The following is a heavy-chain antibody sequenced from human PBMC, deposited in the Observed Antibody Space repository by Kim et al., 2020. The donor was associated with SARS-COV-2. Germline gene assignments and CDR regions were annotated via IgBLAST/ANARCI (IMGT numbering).Heavy chain of an antibody. D-gene: IGHD6-19*01. CDR3: AISSPPGYTSGWYNY. J-gene: IGHJ4*02. Sequence: SETLSLTCTVSGYSISSGYYWGWIRQPPGKGLEWIGSIYHGGSTYYNPSLKSRVTISVDTSKNRFSLKLSHVTAADTAVYYCAISSPPGYTSGWYNYWGPGTLVTVSS. V-gene: IGHV4-38-2*02. CDR1: GYSISSGYY. CDR2: IYHGGST.